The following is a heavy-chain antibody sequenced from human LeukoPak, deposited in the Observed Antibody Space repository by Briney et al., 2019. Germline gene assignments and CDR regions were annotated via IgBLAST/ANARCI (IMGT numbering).Heavy chain of an antibody. J-gene: IGHJ4*02. CDR2: IIPIFGTA. CDR1: GGTFSSYA. D-gene: IGHD3-22*01. CDR3: VAPLSSGYLSFDY. Sequence: ASVKVSCKASGGTFSSYAISWVRQAPGQGLEWMGGIIPIFGTANYAQKFQGRVTITADQSTSTAYMELNSLRSEDTAVYYCVAPLSSGYLSFDYWGQGTLVTVSS. V-gene: IGHV1-69*13.